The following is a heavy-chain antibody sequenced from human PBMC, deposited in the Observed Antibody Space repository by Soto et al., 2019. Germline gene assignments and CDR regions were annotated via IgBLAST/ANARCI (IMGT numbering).Heavy chain of an antibody. V-gene: IGHV1-18*01. Sequence: QVHLVQSGAEVKKPGASVKVSCKASGYTFTSYGITWVRQAPGQGLEWMGWISAHNGNTDYAQKLQGRVIVTRDTSTSTAYMQLRSLRSDDTAVYYCARGRDGDYWGQGALVTVSS. CDR3: ARGRDGDY. J-gene: IGHJ4*02. D-gene: IGHD6-6*01. CDR1: GYTFTSYG. CDR2: ISAHNGNT.